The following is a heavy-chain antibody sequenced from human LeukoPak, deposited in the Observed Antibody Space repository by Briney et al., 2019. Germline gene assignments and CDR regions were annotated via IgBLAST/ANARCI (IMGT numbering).Heavy chain of an antibody. Sequence: PSETLSLTCTVSGDSISSYYWTWIRQPPGKGLEWIGYIYYSGSTNYNPSLKSRVTISVDTSKNQFSLKLSSVTAADTAVYYCARHLSSSWYGDYYYYYMDVWGKGTTVTVSS. CDR3: ARHLSSSWYGDYYYYYMDV. CDR2: IYYSGST. CDR1: GDSISSYY. D-gene: IGHD6-13*01. J-gene: IGHJ6*03. V-gene: IGHV4-59*08.